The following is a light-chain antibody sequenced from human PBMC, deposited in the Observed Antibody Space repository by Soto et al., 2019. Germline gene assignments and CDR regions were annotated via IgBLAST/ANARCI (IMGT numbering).Light chain of an antibody. Sequence: EIVLTQSSGTLSVSTEEGATLSCRASQSVDRNLAWYQQKPGQAPRLLIYGASTRPTGVPDRFSGSGSGTEFSLTISSLQSEDFAVYYCQQYNNWPPWTFGQGTKV. CDR1: QSVDRN. CDR2: GAS. J-gene: IGKJ1*01. V-gene: IGKV3D-15*01. CDR3: QQYNNWPPWT.